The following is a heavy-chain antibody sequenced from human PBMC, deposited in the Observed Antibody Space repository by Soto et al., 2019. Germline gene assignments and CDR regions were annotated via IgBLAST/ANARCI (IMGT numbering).Heavy chain of an antibody. CDR2: IFSNDEE. J-gene: IGHJ6*03. CDR1: GFSLTDARMG. D-gene: IGHD6-6*01. Sequence: QVTLKESGPVLVKPTETLTLTCTVSGFSLTDARMGVSWIRQPPGEALEWLAHIFSNDEESYSTSLKSRLTISRDTSKSQVVLTVTNMDPVDTDTYFCARIRGSSGNYYMDVWGKGTAVTVSS. V-gene: IGHV2-26*01. CDR3: ARIRGSSGNYYMDV.